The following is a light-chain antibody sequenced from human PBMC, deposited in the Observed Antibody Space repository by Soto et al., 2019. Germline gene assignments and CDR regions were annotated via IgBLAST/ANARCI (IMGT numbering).Light chain of an antibody. V-gene: IGLV1-47*01. CDR1: SSNIGSNY. CDR2: RNN. J-gene: IGLJ2*01. CDR3: AAWDDSLSGVL. Sequence: QSVLTQPPSASGTPGQRVTISCSGSSSNIGSNYVYWYQQLPGTAPKLLIYRNNQRPSGVPDRFSGSKSGTSASLAISGLRPEDDADYYCAAWDDSLSGVLFGGGTKLTVL.